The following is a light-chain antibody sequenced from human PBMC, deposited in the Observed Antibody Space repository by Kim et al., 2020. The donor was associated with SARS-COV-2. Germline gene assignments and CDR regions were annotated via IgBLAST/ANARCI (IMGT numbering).Light chain of an antibody. Sequence: EIVLTQSPGILSLSPGERATLSCRASETLNSGYLAWYQQKPGQAPRLLIYAASNRATGIPDRFSGSGSGTDFTLTISRLEPEDFAVYFCQQYGSSPLYTFGQGTKLEI. V-gene: IGKV3-20*01. CDR1: ETLNSGY. CDR3: QQYGSSPLYT. J-gene: IGKJ2*01. CDR2: AAS.